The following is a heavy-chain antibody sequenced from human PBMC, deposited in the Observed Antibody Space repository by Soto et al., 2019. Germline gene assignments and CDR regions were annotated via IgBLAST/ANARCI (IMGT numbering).Heavy chain of an antibody. CDR2: IDPSDSYT. CDR1: GHRFTHHW. Sequence: DVQLVQSGAEMKKPGESLTISCKTSGHRFTHHWINWVRQMPGKGLQWLGKIDPSDSYTKYSPSFQGHVTMSVDESMTTAFLQWSSVRASDTAIYFCTRDQYDLRNGAQDAFDIWGQGTIVVVSS. J-gene: IGHJ3*02. V-gene: IGHV5-10-1*03. CDR3: TRDQYDLRNGAQDAFDI. D-gene: IGHD3-3*01.